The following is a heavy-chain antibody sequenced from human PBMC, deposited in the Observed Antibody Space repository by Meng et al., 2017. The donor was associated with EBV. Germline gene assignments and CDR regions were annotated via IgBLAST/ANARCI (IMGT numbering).Heavy chain of an antibody. CDR1: GFTFSNYG. CDR3: AKDLSGRFNP. D-gene: IGHD1-14*01. CDR2: IPSDASHNK. V-gene: IGHV3-30*18. Sequence: QEHLLGAGGGVVQPGRSLRLSCAASGFTFSNYGFHWVRQAPGKGPEWVAIIPSDASHNKYYADSVKGRFTISRDNSKNTLYLQMNSLRTEDTAVYYCAKDLSGRFNPWGQGTLVTVSS. J-gene: IGHJ5*02.